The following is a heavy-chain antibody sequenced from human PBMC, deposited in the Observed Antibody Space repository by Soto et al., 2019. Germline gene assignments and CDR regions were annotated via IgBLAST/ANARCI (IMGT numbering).Heavy chain of an antibody. CDR1: GFTFSDYY. Sequence: QVQLVESGGGLVKPGGSLRLSCTASGFTFSDYYMSWIRQAPGRGLEWLSYINRNGKNKDYADSVRGRFTISRDNVKTSLYLVMNGMTGAYTAVYYCARRRRTDMDDIVLLHDFDFWGQAALVTVSS. CDR3: ARRRRTDMDDIVLLHDFDF. J-gene: IGHJ4*02. D-gene: IGHD2-15*01. CDR2: INRNGKNK. V-gene: IGHV3-11*01.